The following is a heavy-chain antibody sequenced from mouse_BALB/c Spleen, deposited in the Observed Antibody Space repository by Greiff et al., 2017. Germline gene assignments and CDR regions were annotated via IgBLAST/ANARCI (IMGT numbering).Heavy chain of an antibody. CDR2: INSNGGST. J-gene: IGHJ2*01. CDR1: GFTFSSYG. CDR3: AREDYRSFDY. Sequence: EVKLMESGGGLVQPGGSLKLSCAASGFTFSSYGMSWVRQTPDKRLELVATINSNGGSTYYPDSVKGRFTISRDNAKNTLYLQMSSLKSEDTAMYYCAREDYRSFDYWGQGTTLTVSS. D-gene: IGHD2-14*01. V-gene: IGHV5-6-3*01.